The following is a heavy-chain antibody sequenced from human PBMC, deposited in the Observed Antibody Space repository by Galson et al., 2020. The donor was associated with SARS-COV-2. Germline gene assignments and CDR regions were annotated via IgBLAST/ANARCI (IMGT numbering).Heavy chain of an antibody. CDR1: GFSLSTTAMG. J-gene: IGHJ6*02. CDR3: ARNFYDSSGNYYYYSMDV. V-gene: IGHV2-5*02. Sequence: SGPTLVKPTQTLTLTCTFSGFSLSTTAMGVGWIRQPPGKALEWLPLIYWDDDKRTSPSLKSSHTITKDTSKHQVVLTMTNMDPVDTATYYCARNFYDSSGNYYYYSMDVWGQGTTVTVSS. CDR2: IYWDDDK. D-gene: IGHD3-22*01.